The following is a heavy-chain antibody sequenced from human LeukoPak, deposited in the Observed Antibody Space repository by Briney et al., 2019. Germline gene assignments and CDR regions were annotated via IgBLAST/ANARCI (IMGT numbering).Heavy chain of an antibody. V-gene: IGHV3-21*01. D-gene: IGHD2/OR15-2a*01. CDR3: ARESGLLDAFDI. CDR2: ISSSSTYI. CDR1: GFTFSSYS. J-gene: IGHJ3*02. Sequence: TGGSLRLSCAASGFTFSSYSMNWVRQAPGKGLEWVSSISSSSTYIYYADSVKGRFTISRDNAKNSLYLQMNSLRAEDTAVYYCARESGLLDAFDIWGQGTMVTVSS.